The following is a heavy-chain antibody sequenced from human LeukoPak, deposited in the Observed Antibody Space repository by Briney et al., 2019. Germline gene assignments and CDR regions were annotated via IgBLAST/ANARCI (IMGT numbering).Heavy chain of an antibody. CDR3: AKVRTYFYHGLDV. CDR1: GFTFSTCA. D-gene: IGHD1-14*01. J-gene: IGHJ6*02. CDR2: ISGTTSGT. Sequence: GGSLRLSCAASGFTFSTCAMSWVRQAPGKGLEWVSGISGTTSGTYYADSVRGRFTISRDNSKNTLFLQVNSLRAEDTAVYYCAKVRTYFYHGLDVWGQGTTVTVSS. V-gene: IGHV3-23*01.